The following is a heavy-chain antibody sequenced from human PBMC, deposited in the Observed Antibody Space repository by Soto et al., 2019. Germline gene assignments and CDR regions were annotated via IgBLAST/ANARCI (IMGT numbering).Heavy chain of an antibody. CDR2: IHYRGST. D-gene: IGHD2-8*01. Sequence: PSETLSLTCTVSGDSIGTTHSYWAWIRQSPGKGLEGIGNIHYRGSTYYMPSLRSRVTLSVDTSKNQFSLRLTSVTAEDTAVYYCARHEGNGNVWPLDYWGQGILVTVSS. J-gene: IGHJ4*02. V-gene: IGHV4-39*01. CDR3: ARHEGNGNVWPLDY. CDR1: GDSIGTTHSY.